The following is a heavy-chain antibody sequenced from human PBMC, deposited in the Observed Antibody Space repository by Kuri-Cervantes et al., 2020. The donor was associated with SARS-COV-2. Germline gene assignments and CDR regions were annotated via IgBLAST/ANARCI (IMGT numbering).Heavy chain of an antibody. CDR3: ARVGDYYGSGSVDY. CDR1: GGSFSDSF. J-gene: IGHJ4*02. V-gene: IGHV4-34*01. CDR2: INHSGST. D-gene: IGHD3-10*01. Sequence: SETLSLTCGVYGGSFSDSFWGWVRQPPGKGLEWIGEINHSGSTNYNPSLKSRVTISVDTSKNQFSLKLSSVTAADTAVYYCARVGDYYGSGSVDYWGQGTLVTVSS.